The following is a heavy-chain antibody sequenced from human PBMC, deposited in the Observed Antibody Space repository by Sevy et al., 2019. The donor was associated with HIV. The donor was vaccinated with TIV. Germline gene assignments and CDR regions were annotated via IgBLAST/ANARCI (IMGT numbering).Heavy chain of an antibody. J-gene: IGHJ5*02. CDR1: GYSISSGYY. CDR2: IYHAGNT. CDR3: ASLGITIVRGVNDNWFDP. D-gene: IGHD3-10*01. Sequence: SETLCLTCAVSGYSISSGYYWGWIRQPPGKGLEWIGTIYHAGNTYYNPSLKSRVTISLDTSKNQFSLKLSSVTAADTAVYYCASLGITIVRGVNDNWFDPWGLGTLVTVSS. V-gene: IGHV4-38-2*01.